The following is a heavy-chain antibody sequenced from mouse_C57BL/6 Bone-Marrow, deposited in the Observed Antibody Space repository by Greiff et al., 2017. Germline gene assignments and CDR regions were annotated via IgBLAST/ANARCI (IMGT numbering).Heavy chain of an antibody. J-gene: IGHJ3*01. CDR2: IYPGDGDT. V-gene: IGHV1-80*01. CDR3: ARCSNYVGFAY. D-gene: IGHD2-5*01. Sequence: VQLVESGAELVKPGASVKISCKASGYAFSSYWMNWVKQRPGKGLEWIGKIYPGDGDTNYNGKFKGKATLTADKSSSTAYMQLSSLTSEYSAVYFCARCSNYVGFAYWGQGTLVTVSA. CDR1: GYAFSSYW.